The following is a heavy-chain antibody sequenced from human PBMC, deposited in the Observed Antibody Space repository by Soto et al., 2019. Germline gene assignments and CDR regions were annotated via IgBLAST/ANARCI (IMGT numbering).Heavy chain of an antibody. D-gene: IGHD3-9*01. Sequence: QVQLVESGGGVVQPGRSLRLSCAASGFTFSSYAMHWVRQAPGKGLEWVAVISYDGSNKYYADSVKGRFTISRDNSKNTLDLQMNSLRAEDTAVYYCARDGPYESLTPGDYWGQGTLVTVSS. CDR3: ARDGPYESLTPGDY. CDR2: ISYDGSNK. V-gene: IGHV3-30-3*01. CDR1: GFTFSSYA. J-gene: IGHJ4*02.